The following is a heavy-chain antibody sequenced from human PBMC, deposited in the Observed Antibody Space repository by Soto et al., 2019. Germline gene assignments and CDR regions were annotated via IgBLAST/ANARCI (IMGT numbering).Heavy chain of an antibody. CDR1: GFIFSDSA. V-gene: IGHV3-23*01. CDR2: ISSRGGST. J-gene: IGHJ5*02. D-gene: IGHD6-13*01. Sequence: EMQLSESGGGLVQPGGSLRLSCAASGFIFSDSAMSWVRQAPGKGLEWVSTISSRGGSTFYADSVKGRFTISRDNSMDTLYLQMNSLRVEDTAVYYCAKGKGLGAAGTIGFDPWGQGTLVTVSS. CDR3: AKGKGLGAAGTIGFDP.